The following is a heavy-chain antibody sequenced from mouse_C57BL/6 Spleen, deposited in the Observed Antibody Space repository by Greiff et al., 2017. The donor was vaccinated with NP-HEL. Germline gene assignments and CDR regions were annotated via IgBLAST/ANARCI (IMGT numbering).Heavy chain of an antibody. J-gene: IGHJ4*01. CDR2: IDPSDSYT. D-gene: IGHD1-1*01. Sequence: QQSCKASGYTFTSYWMQWVKQRPGQGLEWIGEIDPSDSYTNSNQKFKGKATLTVDTSSSTAYMQLSSLTSEDSAVYYCARRDGSSSFYYAMDYWGQGTSVTVSS. CDR3: ARRDGSSSFYYAMDY. CDR1: GYTFTSYW. V-gene: IGHV1-50*01.